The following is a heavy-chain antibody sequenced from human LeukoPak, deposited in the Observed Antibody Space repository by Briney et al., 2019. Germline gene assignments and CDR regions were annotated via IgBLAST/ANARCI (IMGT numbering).Heavy chain of an antibody. J-gene: IGHJ4*02. CDR2: INHSGST. V-gene: IGHV4-34*01. CDR3: ARGVPSRDIAVADSLDY. D-gene: IGHD6-19*01. Sequence: PSETLSLTCAVYGVSFSGYYWSWIRQPPGKGLEWIGEINHSGSTNYNPSLKSRVTISVGTSKNQFSLKLSSVAAADTAVYYCARGVPSRDIAVADSLDYWGQGTLVTVSS. CDR1: GVSFSGYY.